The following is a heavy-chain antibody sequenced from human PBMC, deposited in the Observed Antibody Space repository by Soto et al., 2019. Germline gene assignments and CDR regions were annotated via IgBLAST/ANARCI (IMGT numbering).Heavy chain of an antibody. Sequence: ASVKVSCKASGYTFTSYAMHWVRQAPGQRLEWMGWINAGNGNTKYSQKFQGRVTITRDTSASTAYMELSSLRSEDTAVYYCARSSSSGDYYYGMDVWGQGTTVTVS. J-gene: IGHJ6*02. D-gene: IGHD6-6*01. CDR1: GYTFTSYA. CDR2: INAGNGNT. V-gene: IGHV1-3*01. CDR3: ARSSSSGDYYYGMDV.